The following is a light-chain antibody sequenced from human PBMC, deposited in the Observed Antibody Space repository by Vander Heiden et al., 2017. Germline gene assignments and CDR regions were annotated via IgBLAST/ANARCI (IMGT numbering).Light chain of an antibody. Sequence: IVLTQSPGTLSLSPGERATLSCRASQSVTSNYLGWYQQKPGQAPRLLIYGASTRATGIPDRFSGSGSGTDFTLTISRLEPEDFAVYYCQQYGSSPVTFGQGTKVEIK. CDR2: GAS. CDR3: QQYGSSPVT. J-gene: IGKJ1*01. V-gene: IGKV3-20*01. CDR1: QSVTSNY.